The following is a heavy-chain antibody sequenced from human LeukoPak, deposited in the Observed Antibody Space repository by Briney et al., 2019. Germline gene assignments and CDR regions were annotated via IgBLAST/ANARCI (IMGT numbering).Heavy chain of an antibody. D-gene: IGHD3-10*01. CDR2: ISDSGTT. J-gene: IGHJ3*02. V-gene: IGHV4-34*01. Sequence: SETLSLTCAVYIESFSGYHWNWIRQTPGKGLEWIGEISDSGTTNINPSLKTRVTMSLDTSKNQFSLKLTSVTAADTAVYYCASPSYGPDAFDIWGQGTMVTVSS. CDR1: IESFSGYH. CDR3: ASPSYGPDAFDI.